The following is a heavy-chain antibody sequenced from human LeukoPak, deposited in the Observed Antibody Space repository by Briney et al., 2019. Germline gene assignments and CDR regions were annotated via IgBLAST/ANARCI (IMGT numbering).Heavy chain of an antibody. J-gene: IGHJ4*02. CDR1: GFTFSSYG. Sequence: PGGSLRLSCAASGFTFSSYGMHWVRHAPGKGLEWVAFIRYDGSNQYYADSVKGRFTISRDNSKNTLYLQMNSLRAEDTAVYYCAKSGYSYGYSFDYWGQGTLVTVSS. CDR2: IRYDGSNQ. D-gene: IGHD5-18*01. CDR3: AKSGYSYGYSFDY. V-gene: IGHV3-30*02.